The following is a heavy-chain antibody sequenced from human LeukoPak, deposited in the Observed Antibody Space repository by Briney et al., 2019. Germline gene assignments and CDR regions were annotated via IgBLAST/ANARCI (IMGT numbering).Heavy chain of an antibody. CDR3: ARGTANCSSTSCYVAWDWFDP. J-gene: IGHJ5*02. Sequence: GASAKVSCKASGGTFSSYAISWVRQAPGQGLEWMGGIIPIFGTANYAQKFQGRVTITADKSTSTAYMELSSLRSEDTAVYYCARGTANCSSTSCYVAWDWFDPWGQGTLVTVSS. V-gene: IGHV1-69*06. CDR1: GGTFSSYA. CDR2: IIPIFGTA. D-gene: IGHD2-2*01.